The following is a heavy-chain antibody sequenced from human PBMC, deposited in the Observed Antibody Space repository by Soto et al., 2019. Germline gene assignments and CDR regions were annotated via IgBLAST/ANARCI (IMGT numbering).Heavy chain of an antibody. CDR1: GFTFSSYS. Sequence: VGSLRLSCAGSGFTFSSYSMNWVRQAPGKGLEWVSSISSSSSYIYYADSVKGRFTISRDNAKNSLYLQMNSLRAEDTAVYYCARDLLAYDSSGYYARSNYYYYYGMDVWGQGTTVTVSS. CDR3: ARDLLAYDSSGYYARSNYYYYYGMDV. CDR2: ISSSSSYI. V-gene: IGHV3-21*01. J-gene: IGHJ6*02. D-gene: IGHD3-22*01.